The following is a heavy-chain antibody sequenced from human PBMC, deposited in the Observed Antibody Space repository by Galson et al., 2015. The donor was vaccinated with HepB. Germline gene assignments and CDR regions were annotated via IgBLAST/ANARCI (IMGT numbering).Heavy chain of an antibody. V-gene: IGHV1-58*02. J-gene: IGHJ4*02. CDR3: VALDTSGYRSFDH. Sequence: QSGAEVKKPGTSVKVSCKASGFTFTTSAMQWIRQTRGQRPEWMGWILVGSGDTNYAQTFHERATITRDMSTNTTYMELSSLRSEDTAVYYCVALDTSGYRSFDHWGQGTLVTVSS. D-gene: IGHD3-22*01. CDR1: GFTFTTSA. CDR2: ILVGSGDT.